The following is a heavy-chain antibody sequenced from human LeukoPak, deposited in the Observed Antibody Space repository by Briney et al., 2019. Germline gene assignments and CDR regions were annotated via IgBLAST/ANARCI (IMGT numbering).Heavy chain of an antibody. CDR1: GGTFSSCA. Sequence: SVKVSCKASGGTFSSCAISWVRQAPGQGLEWMGGIIPIFGTANYAQKFQGRVTITADESTSTAYMELSSLRSEDTAVYYCARDQGLEMATTLDYWGQGTLVTVSS. CDR3: ARDQGLEMATTLDY. J-gene: IGHJ4*02. V-gene: IGHV1-69*13. CDR2: IIPIFGTA. D-gene: IGHD5-24*01.